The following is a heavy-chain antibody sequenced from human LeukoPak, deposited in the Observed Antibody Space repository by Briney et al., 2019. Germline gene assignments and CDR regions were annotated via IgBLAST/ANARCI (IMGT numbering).Heavy chain of an antibody. CDR3: ARVEGAAGSENWFDP. CDR2: IYYSGST. D-gene: IGHD6-13*01. CDR1: GGSFSGYY. J-gene: IGHJ5*02. Sequence: SETLSLTCAVYGGSFSGYYWSWIRQPPGKGLEWIGYIYYSGSTNYNPSLKSRVTISVDTSKNQSSLKLSYVTAADTAVYYCARVEGAAGSENWFDPWGQGTLVTVSS. V-gene: IGHV4-59*01.